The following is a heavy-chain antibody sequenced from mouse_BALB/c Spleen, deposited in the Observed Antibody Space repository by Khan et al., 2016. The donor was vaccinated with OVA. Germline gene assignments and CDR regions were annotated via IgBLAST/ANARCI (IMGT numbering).Heavy chain of an antibody. CDR2: IWSGGST. J-gene: IGHJ4*01. V-gene: IGHV2-2*02. CDR3: ARSRYYGSSSHAMDY. Sequence: QVQLKQSGPGLVQPSQSLSITCTVSGFSLTSYGVHWVRQSPGKGLEWLGVIWSGGSTDYNAAFISRLSISKDNSTSQVFFKMNSLQANDTAIYYCARSRYYGSSSHAMDYWGQGTSVTVSS. CDR1: GFSLTSYG. D-gene: IGHD1-1*01.